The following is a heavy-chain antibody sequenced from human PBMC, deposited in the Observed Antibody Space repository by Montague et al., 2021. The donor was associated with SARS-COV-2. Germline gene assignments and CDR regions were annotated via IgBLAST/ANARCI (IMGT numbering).Heavy chain of an antibody. CDR1: GFTFNSYS. CDR3: AKGRYSAYVLDY. Sequence: SLRLSCAASGFTFNSYSMSWVRQSPGKGLEWVSVIYSGDRGTYYADAVKGRFTISRDNSKNTLYLQMHSLRAEGTAKYYCAKGRYSAYVLDYWGQGTQVTVSS. D-gene: IGHD5-18*01. CDR2: IYSGDRGT. J-gene: IGHJ4*02. V-gene: IGHV3-23*03.